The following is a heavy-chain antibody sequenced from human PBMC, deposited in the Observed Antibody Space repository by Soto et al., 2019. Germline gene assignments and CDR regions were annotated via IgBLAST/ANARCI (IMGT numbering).Heavy chain of an antibody. V-gene: IGHV4-59*01. Sequence: PSETLSLTCTVSGASISSSYWSWIRRPPGKGLEWIGYIYHSGSTKYNPSLKSRVTISVDTSKNQFSVKLSSVTAADTAVYYCARVGGLDYMDSWGQGTRVTVSS. J-gene: IGHJ4*02. CDR1: GASISSSY. D-gene: IGHD1-1*01. CDR3: ARVGGLDYMDS. CDR2: IYHSGST.